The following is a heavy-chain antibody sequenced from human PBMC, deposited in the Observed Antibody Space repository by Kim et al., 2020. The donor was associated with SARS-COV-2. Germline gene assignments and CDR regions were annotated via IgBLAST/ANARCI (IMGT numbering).Heavy chain of an antibody. D-gene: IGHD2-8*01. CDR1: GDSVSSTSGA. CDR3: ASGVLAAGLRN. CDR2: TFYRSNWVY. J-gene: IGHJ4*02. Sequence: SQTLSLTCAISGDSVSSTSGAWNWIRQSPSRGLEWLGRTFYRSNWVYDYAGSVKSRITINSDTSKNQFSLQLNSVTPEDTAVYYCASGVLAAGLRNWGQGTLVTVSS. V-gene: IGHV6-1*01.